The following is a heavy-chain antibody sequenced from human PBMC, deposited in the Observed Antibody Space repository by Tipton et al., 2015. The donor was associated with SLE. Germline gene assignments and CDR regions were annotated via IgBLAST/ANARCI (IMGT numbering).Heavy chain of an antibody. CDR3: ARGARGYIYG. CDR2: IYYSGST. V-gene: IGHV4-61*01. J-gene: IGHJ4*02. D-gene: IGHD5-18*01. Sequence: TLSLTCNVSGGSVNSGSYYWSWIRQPPGKGLEWIGYIYYSGSTNYNPSLKSRVTISVDTSKNQFSLKLTSVTAADTAVYYCARGARGYIYGGGQGALFAVSS. CDR1: GGSVNSGSYY.